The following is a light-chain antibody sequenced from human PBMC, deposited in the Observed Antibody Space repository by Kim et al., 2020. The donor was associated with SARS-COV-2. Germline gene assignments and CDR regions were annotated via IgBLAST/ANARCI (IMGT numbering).Light chain of an antibody. CDR1: SLRRYY. V-gene: IGLV3-19*01. CDR3: KSRDSSGNYLM. CDR2: GKN. J-gene: IGLJ3*02. Sequence: SSELTQDPAVSVAMGQTVRITCQGDSLRRYYASWYQQKPGQAPVLVIYGKNNRPSGIPDRFSGSSSGNTASLTITGAQAEDEADYYCKSRDSSGNYLMFGGGTQRNV.